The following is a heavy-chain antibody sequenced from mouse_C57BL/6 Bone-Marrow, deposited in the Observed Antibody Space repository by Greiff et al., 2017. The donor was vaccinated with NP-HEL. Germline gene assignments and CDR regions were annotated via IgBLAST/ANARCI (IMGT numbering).Heavy chain of an antibody. CDR3: ARSAQATERYFDY. V-gene: IGHV1-82*01. Sequence: VKLMESGPELVKPGASVKISCKASGYAFSSSWMNWVKQRPGKGLEWIGRIYPGDGDTNYNGKFKGKATLTADKSSSTAYMQLSSLTSEDSAVYFCARSAQATERYFDYWGQGTTLTVSS. CDR1: GYAFSSSW. D-gene: IGHD3-2*02. CDR2: IYPGDGDT. J-gene: IGHJ2*01.